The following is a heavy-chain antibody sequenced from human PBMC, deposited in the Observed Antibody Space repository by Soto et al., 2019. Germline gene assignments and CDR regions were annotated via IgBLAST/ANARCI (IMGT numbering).Heavy chain of an antibody. V-gene: IGHV3-23*01. CDR2: ISSGGGST. D-gene: IGHD2-15*01. CDR1: GLTFSSYA. Sequence: EVQLLESGGGLVQPGGSLRLSCVASGLTFSSYAKSWVRQGPGKGLEWVSVISSGGGSTYYADSVKGRFTISRDNSKNTFYLRMNNLRADDTAVYFCAKYWQEVSGFGMDVWGQGTTVTVSS. J-gene: IGHJ6*01. CDR3: AKYWQEVSGFGMDV.